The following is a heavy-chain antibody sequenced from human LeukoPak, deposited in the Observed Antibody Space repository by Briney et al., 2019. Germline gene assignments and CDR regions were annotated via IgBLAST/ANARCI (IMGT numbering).Heavy chain of an antibody. Sequence: NPSETLSLTCNVSGDSISSSTYYWGWIRQPPGKGLEWIGSISHSGSTYYNSSLKSRVTISLDTSKNQFSLKLNSVTAADTAVYYCARDSWLLHIDFWGQGILVTVSS. CDR3: ARDSWLLHIDF. CDR2: ISHSGST. V-gene: IGHV4-39*07. CDR1: GDSISSSTYY. J-gene: IGHJ4*02. D-gene: IGHD5-12*01.